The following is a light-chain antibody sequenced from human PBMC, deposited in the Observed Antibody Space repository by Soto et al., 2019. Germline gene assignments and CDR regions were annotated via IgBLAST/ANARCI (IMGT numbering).Light chain of an antibody. J-gene: IGKJ4*01. CDR2: AAS. Sequence: EIVMTQSPATLSVSPGERATLSCRASQSVRSNLAWYQQKPGQAPRLLIYAASTRATGIPARFSGSGSGTDFTLTISSLQSEDFAVYYCQQYNNWPPLTFGGGTKGEIK. CDR3: QQYNNWPPLT. V-gene: IGKV3-15*01. CDR1: QSVRSN.